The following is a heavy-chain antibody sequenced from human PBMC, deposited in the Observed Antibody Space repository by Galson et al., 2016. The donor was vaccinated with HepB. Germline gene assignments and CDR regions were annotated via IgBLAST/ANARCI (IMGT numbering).Heavy chain of an antibody. Sequence: SLRLSCAASEFVFRNYAMAWVRQAPGKGLEWVSGISGNGDKTYYAASVKGRSTLSRDNSRNTLHLELKSLRVDDTAVYYFARIVLEELSGGLVWFDSWALGTRASVSS. J-gene: IGHJ5*01. V-gene: IGHV3-23*01. D-gene: IGHD2-8*02. CDR3: ARIVLEELSGGLVWFDS. CDR2: ISGNGDKT. CDR1: EFVFRNYA.